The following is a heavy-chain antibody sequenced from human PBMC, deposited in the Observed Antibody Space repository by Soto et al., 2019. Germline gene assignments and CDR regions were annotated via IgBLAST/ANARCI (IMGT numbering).Heavy chain of an antibody. CDR3: ASQQYYYDSSGYYFVDY. D-gene: IGHD3-22*01. Sequence: NPSETLSLTCTVSGGSISSGDYYWSWIRQPPGKGLEWIGYIYYSGSTYYNPSLKSRVTISVDTSKNQFSLKLSSVTAADTAVYYCASQQYYYDSSGYYFVDYWGQGTLVTVSS. CDR2: IYYSGST. CDR1: GGSISSGDYY. V-gene: IGHV4-30-4*01. J-gene: IGHJ4*02.